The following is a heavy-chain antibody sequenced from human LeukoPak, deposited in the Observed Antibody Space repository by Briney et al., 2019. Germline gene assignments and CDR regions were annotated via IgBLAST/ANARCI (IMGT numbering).Heavy chain of an antibody. Sequence: SETLSLTCTVSGGSVSSGSYYWSWIRQPPGKGLEWIGYFFYSGSTNYNPSLKSRVTISVDTSKNQFSLKLSSVTAADTAVYYCARVRRDGYNPYFDYWGQGTLVTVSS. V-gene: IGHV4-61*01. CDR2: FFYSGST. CDR1: GGSVSSGSYY. CDR3: ARVRRDGYNPYFDY. D-gene: IGHD5-24*01. J-gene: IGHJ4*02.